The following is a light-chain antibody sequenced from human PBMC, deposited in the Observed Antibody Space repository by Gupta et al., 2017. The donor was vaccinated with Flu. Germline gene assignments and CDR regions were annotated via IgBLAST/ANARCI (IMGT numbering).Light chain of an antibody. CDR3: QQYGSSPPWT. Sequence: RATLSCRASQSVSSSYLAWYQQKPGQAPRLLIYGASSRATGIPDRFSGSGSGTDFTLTISRLEPEDFAVYYCQQYGSSPPWTFGQGTKVEIK. CDR1: QSVSSSY. J-gene: IGKJ1*01. CDR2: GAS. V-gene: IGKV3-20*01.